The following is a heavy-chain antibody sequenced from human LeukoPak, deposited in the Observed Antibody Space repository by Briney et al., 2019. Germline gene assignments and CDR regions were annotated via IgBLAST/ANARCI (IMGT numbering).Heavy chain of an antibody. CDR3: ARATRGYGDYDY. V-gene: IGHV1-18*01. CDR2: ISAYNGNT. Sequence: ASVKVSCKASGYTFTSYGISWVRQAPGQGLELMGWISAYNGNTNYAQNLQGRVTMTTDTSTSTAYTELRSLRSDDTAVYYCARATRGYGDYDYWGQGTLVTVSS. CDR1: GYTFTSYG. J-gene: IGHJ4*02. D-gene: IGHD4-17*01.